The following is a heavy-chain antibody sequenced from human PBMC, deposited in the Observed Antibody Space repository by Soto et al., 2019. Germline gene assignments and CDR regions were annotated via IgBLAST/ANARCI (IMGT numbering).Heavy chain of an antibody. D-gene: IGHD3-16*01. CDR1: GFTFSDHY. CDR3: ARARGPLATFDY. Sequence: EVQLVESGGGLVQPGGSLRLSCAASGFTFSDHYMDWVRQAPGKGLEWVGRTRNKANSYTTEYAASVKGRFTISRDDSKNALYLQMNSLKTEDTAMYYFARARGPLATFDYWGQGTLVTVSS. CDR2: TRNKANSYTT. V-gene: IGHV3-72*01. J-gene: IGHJ4*02.